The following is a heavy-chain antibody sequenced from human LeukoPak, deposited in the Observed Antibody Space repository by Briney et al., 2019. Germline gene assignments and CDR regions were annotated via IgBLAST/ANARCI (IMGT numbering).Heavy chain of an antibody. CDR3: AKEGAVAFHVEF. CDR2: IWYDGSNA. V-gene: IGHV3-33*06. D-gene: IGHD6-19*01. J-gene: IGHJ4*02. CDR1: GFNFNNYG. Sequence: PGGSLRLSCAASGFNFNNYGMHWVRQAPGKGLEWVAVIWYDGSNAYYADSLKGRFTISRDNSNNTLFLQMDSLRVEDTAVYYRAKEGAVAFHVEFWGQGTLVTVSS.